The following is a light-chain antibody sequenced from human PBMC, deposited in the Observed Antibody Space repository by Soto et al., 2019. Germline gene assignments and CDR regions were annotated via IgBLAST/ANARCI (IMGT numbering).Light chain of an antibody. CDR3: QKYNGAPWT. J-gene: IGKJ1*01. CDR2: ATS. CDR1: QGISNH. V-gene: IGKV1-27*01. Sequence: DIQMTQSPSSLSASVGDRVTITCRASQGISNHLAWYQQKPGKVPKLLIYATSTLQVGVSSRFSGSGSGTDYTLAISSLQPEDVATYYCQKYNGAPWTFGQGTKVEIK.